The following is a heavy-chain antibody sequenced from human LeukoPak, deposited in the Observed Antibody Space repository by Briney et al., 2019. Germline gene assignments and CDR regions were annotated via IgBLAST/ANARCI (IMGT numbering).Heavy chain of an antibody. CDR3: ATQHSSGWSFYFDY. V-gene: IGHV3-30*02. CDR1: GFTFSPYG. Sequence: GGSLRLSCAASGFTFSPYGMHWVRQAPGKGLEWVTFMRYDRSNEYYADSVKGRFTVSRDNSKNTVYLQMNSLRAEDTAVYYCATQHSSGWSFYFDYWGQGTLVTVSS. D-gene: IGHD6-13*01. J-gene: IGHJ4*02. CDR2: MRYDRSNE.